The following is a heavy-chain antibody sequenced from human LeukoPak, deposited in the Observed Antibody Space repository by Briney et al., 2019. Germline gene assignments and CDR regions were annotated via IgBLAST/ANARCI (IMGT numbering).Heavy chain of an antibody. Sequence: PGGSLRLSCAASGFTFSSYGMHWVRQAPGKGLEWVAFIRYDGSNKYYADSVKGRFTISRDNSKNTLYLQMNSLRAEDTAVYYCAKDYTSRYCSSTSCSFAYYYYMDVWGKGTTVTVSS. CDR2: IRYDGSNK. V-gene: IGHV3-30*02. CDR1: GFTFSSYG. CDR3: AKDYTSRYCSSTSCSFAYYYYMDV. J-gene: IGHJ6*03. D-gene: IGHD2-2*01.